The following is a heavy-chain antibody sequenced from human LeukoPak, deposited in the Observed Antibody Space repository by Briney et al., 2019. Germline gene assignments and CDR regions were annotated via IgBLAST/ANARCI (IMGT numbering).Heavy chain of an antibody. CDR1: GYTFTSYY. J-gene: IGHJ4*02. D-gene: IGHD5-18*01. CDR2: INPSGGST. Sequence: ASVKVSCKASGYTFTSYYMHWVRQAPGQGLEWMGIINPSGGSTSYAQKLQGRVTMTTDTSTSTAYMELRSLRSDDTAVYYCARDVGHDGIQLWSTLNYWGQGTLVTVSS. V-gene: IGHV1-46*01. CDR3: ARDVGHDGIQLWSTLNY.